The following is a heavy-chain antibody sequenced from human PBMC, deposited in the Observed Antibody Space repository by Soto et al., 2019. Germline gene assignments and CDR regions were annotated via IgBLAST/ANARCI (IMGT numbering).Heavy chain of an antibody. CDR2: IIPIFGTA. Sequence: GASVKVSCKASGGTFSSYAISWVRQAPGQGLEWMGGIIPIFGTANYAQKFQGRVTITADESTSTAYMELSSLRSEDTAVYYCARQYQRLDKPFDYWGQGTLVTVSS. CDR1: GGTFSSYA. V-gene: IGHV1-69*13. CDR3: ARQYQRLDKPFDY. D-gene: IGHD2-2*01. J-gene: IGHJ4*02.